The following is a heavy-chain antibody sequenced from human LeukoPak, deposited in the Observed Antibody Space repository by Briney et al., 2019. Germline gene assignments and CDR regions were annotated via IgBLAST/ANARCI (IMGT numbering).Heavy chain of an antibody. D-gene: IGHD3-10*01. CDR2: IYYSGST. CDR3: ARLRAPGSPLDY. CDR1: GGSISSYY. Sequence: SETLSLTCTVSGGSISSYYWSWIRQPPGKGLEWIGYIYYSGSTNYNPSLKSRVTISADTSKNQFSLKLSSVTAADTAVYYCARLRAPGSPLDYWGQGTLVTVSS. J-gene: IGHJ4*02. V-gene: IGHV4-59*08.